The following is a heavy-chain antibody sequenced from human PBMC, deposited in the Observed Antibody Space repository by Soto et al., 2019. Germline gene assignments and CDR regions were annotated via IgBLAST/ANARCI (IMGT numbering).Heavy chain of an antibody. V-gene: IGHV4-31*03. CDR1: GGSVSSGAYY. CDR2: IYYSGST. CDR3: ARARLRAVYAFDI. D-gene: IGHD5-12*01. J-gene: IGHJ3*02. Sequence: QVQLQESDAGLVKASQTLSLTCTVSGGSVSSGAYYWTWIRQRPGKGLEWIGYIYYSGSTYYSPSHKSRLSISLDASKNQFSLRLSSVTAADTAMYHCARARLRAVYAFDIWGQGTMVTVSS.